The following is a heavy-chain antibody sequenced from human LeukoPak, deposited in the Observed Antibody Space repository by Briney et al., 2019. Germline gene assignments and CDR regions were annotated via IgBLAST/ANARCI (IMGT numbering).Heavy chain of an antibody. D-gene: IGHD1-26*01. Sequence: PGGSLRLSCAASGFSFSRYSMNWVRQAPGKGLEGISYISSSSTSTFYADSVKGRFTISRGNGKNSVYLQMNSLSAEDTAVYYCAASYSETQLFYFDYWGQGNLVTVSS. J-gene: IGHJ4*02. CDR2: ISSSSTST. V-gene: IGHV3-48*01. CDR3: AASYSETQLFYFDY. CDR1: GFSFSRYS.